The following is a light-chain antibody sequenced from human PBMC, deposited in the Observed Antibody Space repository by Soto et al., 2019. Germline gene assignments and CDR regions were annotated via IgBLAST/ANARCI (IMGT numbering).Light chain of an antibody. J-gene: IGKJ3*01. CDR3: QKYSSVPV. CDR1: QDIRNF. CDR2: AAS. V-gene: IGKV1-27*01. Sequence: DIQMTQSPTSLSASVGDRVTITSRARQDIRNFVAWYQQKPGKAPKLLIYAASTLQSGVPSRFSGSGSGTDFTLTINSLQPEDVATYSCQKYSSVPVFGPGTKVEI.